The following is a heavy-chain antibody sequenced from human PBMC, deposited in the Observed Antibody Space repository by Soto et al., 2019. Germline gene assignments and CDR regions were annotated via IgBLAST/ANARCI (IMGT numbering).Heavy chain of an antibody. J-gene: IGHJ4*02. CDR1: GFNFSDYY. V-gene: IGHV3-11*01. CDR2: IGSSGSPI. Sequence: PGGSLRLSCAASGFNFSDYYMTWIRQAPGKGLEWISSIGSSGSPIYYVDSVKGRFTISRDNAKNSLSLQMNGLRAEDTAVYYCARDWSPTPDYWGRGTLVTVDS. CDR3: ARDWSPTPDY.